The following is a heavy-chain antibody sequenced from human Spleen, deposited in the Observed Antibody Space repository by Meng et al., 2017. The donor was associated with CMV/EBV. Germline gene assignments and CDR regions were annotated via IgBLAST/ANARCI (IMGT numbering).Heavy chain of an antibody. J-gene: IGHJ5*02. V-gene: IGHV4-39*07. CDR2: MFYSGST. Sequence: SETLSLTCNVSGGSISSSSHYWGWIRQPPGKGLEWIGSMFYSGSTEYNPSLRSRVTMSVDTSKNQFSLKLSSVTAADTAVYYCARDSYHYGSGTYNWFDPWGQGTLVTVSS. CDR3: ARDSYHYGSGTYNWFDP. D-gene: IGHD3-10*01. CDR1: GGSISSSSHY.